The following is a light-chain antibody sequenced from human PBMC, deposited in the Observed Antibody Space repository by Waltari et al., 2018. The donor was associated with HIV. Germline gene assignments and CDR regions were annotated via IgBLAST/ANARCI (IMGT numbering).Light chain of an antibody. CDR3: QAWHIRTDVR. CDR1: KLGDKY. Sequence: SFELTQPPSVSVSPGQTASITCSGDKLGDKYAACDQHQPGQSPVLGLCQNNKRPSWIPERCAGHTSGNTAMLTISGTQTMDEADYYCQAWHIRTDVRFGGGTRLTVL. J-gene: IGLJ2*01. V-gene: IGLV3-1*01. CDR2: QNN.